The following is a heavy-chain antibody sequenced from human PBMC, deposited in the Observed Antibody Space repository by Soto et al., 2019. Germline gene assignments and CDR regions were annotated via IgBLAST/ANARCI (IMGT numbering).Heavy chain of an antibody. Sequence: DVQLLESGGGLVQPGGSLRLSCAASGFTLRYYAMAWVRQAPGKGLEWVSTIGGGGDSTYYADSVKGRFTISRDNSKNTLYQQMNSLRAEDTAVYYCAKDRMDQMTDCSSTSCLGWLDPWGQGTLVTVSA. CDR3: AKDRMDQMTDCSSTSCLGWLDP. D-gene: IGHD2-2*01. CDR2: IGGGGDST. V-gene: IGHV3-23*01. CDR1: GFTLRYYA. J-gene: IGHJ5*02.